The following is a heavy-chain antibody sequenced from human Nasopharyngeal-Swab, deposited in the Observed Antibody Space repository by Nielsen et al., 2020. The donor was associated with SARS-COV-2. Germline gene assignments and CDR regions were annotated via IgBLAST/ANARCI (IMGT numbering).Heavy chain of an antibody. D-gene: IGHD6-19*01. CDR2: IYHSGST. Sequence: SETLSLTCAVSGGSISSSNWWSWVRQPPGKGLEWIGEIYHSGSTNYNPSLKSRVTISVDKSKNQFSLKLSSVTAADTAVYYCARASAVAGTYYYMDVWGKGTTVTVSS. CDR1: GGSISSSNW. J-gene: IGHJ6*03. CDR3: ARASAVAGTYYYMDV. V-gene: IGHV4-4*02.